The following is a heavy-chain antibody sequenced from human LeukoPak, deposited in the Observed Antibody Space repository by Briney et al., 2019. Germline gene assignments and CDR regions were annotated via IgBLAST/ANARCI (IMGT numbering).Heavy chain of an antibody. J-gene: IGHJ5*02. D-gene: IGHD6-19*01. V-gene: IGHV3-23*01. Sequence: GGSLRLSCAASGFTFSSYAMTWVRQAPGKGLEWVSAISGSGDSTYYADSVKGLFTISRDNSKNTLYLQMNRLRAEDTAVYYCAKDPYSSGPYNWFDPWGQGTLVTVSS. CDR1: GFTFSSYA. CDR3: AKDPYSSGPYNWFDP. CDR2: ISGSGDST.